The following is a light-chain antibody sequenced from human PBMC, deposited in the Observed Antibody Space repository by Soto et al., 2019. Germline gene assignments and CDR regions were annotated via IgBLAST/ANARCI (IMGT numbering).Light chain of an antibody. CDR3: QQLNSYLPWT. CDR1: QGISSY. J-gene: IGKJ1*01. Sequence: DIQLTQSPSFLSASVGDRVTITCRASQGISSYLAWYQQKPGKAPKLLIYAASTLQSGVPSRFSGSGSGTEFTLTISSLQPEDSATYYCQQLNSYLPWTFGQGTKVEIK. V-gene: IGKV1-9*01. CDR2: AAS.